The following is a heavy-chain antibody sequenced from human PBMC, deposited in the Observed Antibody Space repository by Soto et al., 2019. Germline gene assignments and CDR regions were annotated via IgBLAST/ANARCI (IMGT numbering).Heavy chain of an antibody. J-gene: IGHJ6*02. V-gene: IGHV4-30-2*01. CDR3: VGGRGDGSGNCYKSQGMDF. CDR2: IYPSGRA. D-gene: IGHD3-10*01. Sequence: SETLSLTCSVSGGSISSGGFSWSWLRQPTGQGLEWVGYIYPSGRASHNPYLKSRVTISVVTTKNQYSLKLRSMTAADTAVYYFVGGRGDGSGNCYKSQGMDFWGQGTTVTVSS. CDR1: GGSISSGGFS.